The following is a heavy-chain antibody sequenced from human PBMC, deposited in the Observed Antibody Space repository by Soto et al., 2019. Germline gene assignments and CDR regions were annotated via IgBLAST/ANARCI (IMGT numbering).Heavy chain of an antibody. V-gene: IGHV6-1*01. CDR3: ARAGSSSSAEDYFDY. J-gene: IGHJ4*02. CDR1: GDSVSSNSAA. CDR2: TYYRSKWFT. D-gene: IGHD6-6*01. Sequence: SQTLSLTCAISGDSVSSNSAAWNWIRQSPSRGLEWLGRTYYRSKWFTDYTVSVKSRITINPDTSKNQFSLQLSSVTPDDTAVYYCARAGSSSSAEDYFDYWGQGTLVTAPQ.